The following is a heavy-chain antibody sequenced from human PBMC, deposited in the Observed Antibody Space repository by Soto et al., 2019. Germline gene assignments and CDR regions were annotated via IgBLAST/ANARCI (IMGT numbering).Heavy chain of an antibody. CDR3: AYCGGDCYPDDAFDI. CDR1: GGTFSNYA. V-gene: IGHV1-69*06. J-gene: IGHJ3*02. D-gene: IGHD2-21*02. Sequence: GASVKVSCKASGGTFSNYAISWVRQAPGQGLEWMGGIIPIFGTANYAQKFQGRVTITADKSTSTAYMELSSLRSEDTAVYYCAYCGGDCYPDDAFDIWGQGTMVTVSS. CDR2: IIPIFGTA.